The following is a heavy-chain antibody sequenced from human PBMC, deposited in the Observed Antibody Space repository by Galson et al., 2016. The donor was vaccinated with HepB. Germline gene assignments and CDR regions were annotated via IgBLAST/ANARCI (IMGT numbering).Heavy chain of an antibody. CDR3: AKEGTIFGVVPYGMDV. Sequence: SLRLSCAASRFTFSSYAMSWVRQAPGKELEWVSVISGSGGSTYYADSVKGRFTISRDNSKNTLYLQMNSLRAEDTAVYYCAKEGTIFGVVPYGMDVWGQGTKVIVSS. J-gene: IGHJ6*02. CDR2: ISGSGGST. V-gene: IGHV3-23*01. D-gene: IGHD3-3*01. CDR1: RFTFSSYA.